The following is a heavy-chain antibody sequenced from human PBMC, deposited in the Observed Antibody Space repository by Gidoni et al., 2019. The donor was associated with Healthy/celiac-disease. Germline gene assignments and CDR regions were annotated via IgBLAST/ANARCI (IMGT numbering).Heavy chain of an antibody. J-gene: IGHJ5*02. D-gene: IGHD3-22*01. V-gene: IGHV1-46*01. CDR1: GYTLTSYY. CDR2: INPSGGST. Sequence: QVQLVQSGAEVKKPGASVKVSCKASGYTLTSYYMHWVRHAPGQGLEWMGRINPSGGSTSYEQKFLGRVTMTRETSTSTVYMGLSSLRSEDTAVYYCAREGGDSSGYPNWFDPWGQGTLVTVSS. CDR3: AREGGDSSGYPNWFDP.